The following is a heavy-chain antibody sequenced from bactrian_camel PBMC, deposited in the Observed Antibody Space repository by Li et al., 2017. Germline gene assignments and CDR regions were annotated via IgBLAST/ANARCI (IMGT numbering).Heavy chain of an antibody. D-gene: IGHD5*01. V-gene: IGHV3S40*01. Sequence: VQLVESGGGLVQPGGSLTLSCAASGFTFSSYSMGWVRQAPGKGLEWVSTVNTVGGTTYYADSVKGRFTISRDNEKKMMYLQMDSLKPGDSAMYYCAVHRYGAGYNYWGQGTQVTVS. CDR1: GFTFSSYS. J-gene: IGHJ4*01. CDR3: AVHRYGAGYNY. CDR2: VNTVGGTT.